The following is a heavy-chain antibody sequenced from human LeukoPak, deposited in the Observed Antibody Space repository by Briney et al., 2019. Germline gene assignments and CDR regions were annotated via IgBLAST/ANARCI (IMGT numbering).Heavy chain of an antibody. V-gene: IGHV3-20*04. J-gene: IGHJ3*02. D-gene: IGHD3-10*01. CDR3: ARAQSYYVTGAFDI. CDR1: GFTFDDYG. CDR2: INWNGGST. Sequence: PGGSLRPSCAASGFTFDDYGMSWVRQAPGKGLEWVSGINWNGGSTGYADSVKGRFTISRDNAKNSLYLQMNSLRAEDTALYYCARAQSYYVTGAFDIWGQGTMDTVSS.